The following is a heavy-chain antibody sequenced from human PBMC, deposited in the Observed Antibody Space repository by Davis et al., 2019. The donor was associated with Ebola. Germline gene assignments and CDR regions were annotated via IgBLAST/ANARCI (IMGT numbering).Heavy chain of an antibody. V-gene: IGHV3-49*03. J-gene: IGHJ6*04. CDR1: GFTFGDYA. CDR3: TREFLNYYYYYGMDV. Sequence: GGSLRLSCTASGFTFGDYAMGWFRQAPGKGLEWVGFIRSKAYGGTTEYAASVKGRFTISRDDSKSIAYLQMNSLKTEDTAVYYCTREFLNYYYYYGMDVWGKGTTVTVSS. CDR2: IRSKAYGGTT.